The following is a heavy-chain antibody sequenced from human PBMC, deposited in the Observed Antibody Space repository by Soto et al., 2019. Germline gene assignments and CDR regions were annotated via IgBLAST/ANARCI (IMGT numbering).Heavy chain of an antibody. J-gene: IGHJ4*02. V-gene: IGHV3-23*01. CDR1: GFSIGGYA. CDR2: ISGSAGTT. Sequence: PGGSLRLSCAASGFSIGGYAMNWVRQAPEKGLEWVSAISGSAGTTYYADSVKGRFTVSRDNSKNTLYLQMNSLRAEDTAVYYCAKDPYYWGQGTLVTVSS. CDR3: AKDPYY.